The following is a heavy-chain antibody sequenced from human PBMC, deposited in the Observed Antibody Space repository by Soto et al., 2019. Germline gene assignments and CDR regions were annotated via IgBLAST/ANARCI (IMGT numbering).Heavy chain of an antibody. CDR3: ARGAADAAMVDS. CDR1: GGSIRSYY. J-gene: IGHJ4*02. D-gene: IGHD5-18*01. V-gene: IGHV4-59*01. CDR2: IFYSGST. Sequence: PSETLSLTCTVSGGSIRSYYWTWIRQPPGKGLEWLGYIFYSGSTFYNPSLKSRVTISIHMSKSQFSLQLTSVTAAETAVYYCARGAADAAMVDSWGQGTLVTVSS.